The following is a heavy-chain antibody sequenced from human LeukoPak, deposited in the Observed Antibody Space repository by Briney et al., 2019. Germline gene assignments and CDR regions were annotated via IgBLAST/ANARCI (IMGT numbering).Heavy chain of an antibody. D-gene: IGHD2-2*01. CDR1: TFTVSTNY. Sequence: GGSLRLSCAASTFTVSTNYMSWVRQAPGKGLELVSLISSGGSTYYADSVKGRFTISRDNSRNTLYLQMNSLRAEDTAVYYCARDGGGYCNSSSCYGGAFDIWGQGTMVTVSS. CDR2: ISSGGST. J-gene: IGHJ3*02. V-gene: IGHV3-53*01. CDR3: ARDGGGYCNSSSCYGGAFDI.